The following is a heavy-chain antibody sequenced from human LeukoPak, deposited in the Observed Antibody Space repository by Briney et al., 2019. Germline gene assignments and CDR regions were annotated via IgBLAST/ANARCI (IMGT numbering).Heavy chain of an antibody. V-gene: IGHV3-48*02. CDR1: GFTFSTYS. D-gene: IGHD2-2*01. J-gene: IGHJ4*02. Sequence: PGGSLRLSCAAPGFTFSTYSMNWVRQAPGRGLEWVSYISSSGGAIQYADSMRGRFTISRDNANNSLYLHMNSLRDEDTAVYYCAREGYCSSTSCHFDYWGQGTLVTVSS. CDR3: AREGYCSSTSCHFDY. CDR2: ISSSGGAI.